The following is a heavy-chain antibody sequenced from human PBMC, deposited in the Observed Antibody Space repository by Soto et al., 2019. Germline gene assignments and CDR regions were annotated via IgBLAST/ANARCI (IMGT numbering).Heavy chain of an antibody. CDR2: IYYSGST. Sequence: PSETLSLTCTVYGGSISSYYWSWIRQPPGKGLEWIGYIYYSGSTNYNPSLKSRVTISVDTSKNQFSLKLSSVTAADTAVYYCASLRYFDLDYWGQGTLVTVAS. D-gene: IGHD3-9*01. CDR1: GGSISSYY. J-gene: IGHJ4*02. CDR3: ASLRYFDLDY. V-gene: IGHV4-59*01.